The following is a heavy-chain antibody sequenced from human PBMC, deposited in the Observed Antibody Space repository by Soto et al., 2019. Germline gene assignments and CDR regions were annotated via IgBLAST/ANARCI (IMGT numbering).Heavy chain of an antibody. CDR3: GXXXXXXXXXXXXXYXGMDV. Sequence: GLEXMGWISAYNGNTNYAQKLQGRVTMTTDTSTSTAYMELRSLRSDDTAVYYCGXXXXXXXXXXXXXYXGMDVWGQGTTVTVSS. J-gene: IGHJ6*02. CDR2: ISAYNGNT. V-gene: IGHV1-18*01.